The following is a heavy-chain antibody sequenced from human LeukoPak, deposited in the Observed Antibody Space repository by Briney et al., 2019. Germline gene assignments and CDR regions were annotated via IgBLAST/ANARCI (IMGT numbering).Heavy chain of an antibody. CDR3: ANSNYYGSGISDY. CDR2: INPKSGGT. V-gene: IGHV1-2*06. J-gene: IGHJ4*02. Sequence: ASVKVSCKASGYTFTDYCVHWVRQAPGQGLEWMGRINPKSGGTDYAQKVQGRVTMTRDTSISTAYMELSRLRSDDTAMYYCANSNYYGSGISDYWGQGTLVTVSS. D-gene: IGHD3-10*01. CDR1: GYTFTDYC.